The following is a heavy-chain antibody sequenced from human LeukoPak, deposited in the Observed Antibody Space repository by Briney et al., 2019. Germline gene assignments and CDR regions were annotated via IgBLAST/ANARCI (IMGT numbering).Heavy chain of an antibody. V-gene: IGHV3-30*03. J-gene: IGHJ4*02. CDR2: ISYDGSNK. CDR1: GFTFSSYG. CDR3: ARSVAPGPPDY. Sequence: PGRSLRLSCAASGFTFSSYGMHWLRQAPGKGREGVAVISYDGSNKYYADSVKGRFTVSRDNSKNTLYLQMNSLRAEDTAVYYCARSVAPGPPDYWGQGTLVTVSS.